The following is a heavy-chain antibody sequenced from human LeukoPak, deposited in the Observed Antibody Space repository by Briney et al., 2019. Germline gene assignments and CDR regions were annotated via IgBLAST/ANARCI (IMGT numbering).Heavy chain of an antibody. V-gene: IGHV3-21*05. D-gene: IGHD1-1*01. Sequence: GGSLRLSCTASGFPFIEYSMNWVRQAPGKGLEWISYIGIDSGNTKYADSVRGRFTISTDKAKNTLYLQMNSLRVEDTAVYYCARDHNYAFDNWGQGTLVSVAS. CDR1: GFPFIEYS. CDR3: ARDHNYAFDN. CDR2: IGIDSGNT. J-gene: IGHJ4*02.